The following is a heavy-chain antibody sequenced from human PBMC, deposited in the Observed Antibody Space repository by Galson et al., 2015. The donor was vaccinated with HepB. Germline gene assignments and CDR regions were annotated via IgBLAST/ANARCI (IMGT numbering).Heavy chain of an antibody. J-gene: IGHJ6*02. V-gene: IGHV3-48*01. D-gene: IGHD5-18*01. CDR3: ARARLGPAVVGTVYYDMDV. CDR2: ISRGGSFI. Sequence: SLRLSCAASGFTFSNYRINWVRQAPGKGLEWVSYISRGGSFINYADSVKGRFIISRDDAKNSLYLQLNSLRAEDTAVYYCARARLGPAVVGTVYYDMDVWGQGTTVTVSS. CDR1: GFTFSNYR.